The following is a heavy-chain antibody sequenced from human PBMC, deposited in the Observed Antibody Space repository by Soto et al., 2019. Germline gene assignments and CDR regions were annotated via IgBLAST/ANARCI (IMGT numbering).Heavy chain of an antibody. J-gene: IGHJ1*01. CDR2: IIPIFGTA. V-gene: IGHV1-69*13. D-gene: IGHD3-22*01. CDR3: ASYYYDSSGYYPEYFQN. CDR1: GGTFSSYA. Sequence: SVKVSCKASGGTFSSYAISWVRQAPGQGLEWMGGIIPIFGTANYAQKFKGRVTITADESTSTAYMELSSLRSEDTAVYYCASYYYDSSGYYPEYFQNRGQGTMVTVSS.